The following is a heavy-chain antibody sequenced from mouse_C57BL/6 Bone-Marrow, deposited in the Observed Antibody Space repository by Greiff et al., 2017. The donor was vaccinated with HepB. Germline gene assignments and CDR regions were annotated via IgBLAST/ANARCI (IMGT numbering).Heavy chain of an antibody. CDR2: IWSGGST. J-gene: IGHJ1*03. Sequence: VKLMESGPGLVQPSQSLSITCTVSGFSLTSYGVHWVRQSPGKGLEWLGVIWSGGSTDYNAAFISRLSISKDNSKSQVFFKMNSLQADDTAIYYCARRRGDWYFDVWGTGTTVTVSS. CDR3: ARRRGDWYFDV. CDR1: GFSLTSYG. V-gene: IGHV2-2*01.